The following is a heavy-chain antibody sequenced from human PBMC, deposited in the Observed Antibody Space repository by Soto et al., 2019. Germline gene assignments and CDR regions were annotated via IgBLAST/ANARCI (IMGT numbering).Heavy chain of an antibody. CDR2: IKGRIDGGTT. CDR3: TTTPEGLIWFGEEGDGFDL. D-gene: IGHD3-10*01. Sequence: EVQLVESGGGLVKPGGSLRLSCAASGFTFNDAWMSWVRQAPGKGLEWVGRIKGRIDGGTTDYAAPVKGRFTISRDDSKNTLYLQMNSLKTEDTAVYYCTTTPEGLIWFGEEGDGFDLWGQGTMVTVSP. V-gene: IGHV3-15*01. CDR1: GFTFNDAW. J-gene: IGHJ3*01.